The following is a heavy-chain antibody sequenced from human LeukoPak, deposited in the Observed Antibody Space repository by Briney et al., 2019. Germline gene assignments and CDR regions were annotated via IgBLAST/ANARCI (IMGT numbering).Heavy chain of an antibody. V-gene: IGHV6-1*01. D-gene: IGHD1-20*01. CDR3: TRESITGFTDY. CDR2: TYYRSKWYS. J-gene: IGHJ4*02. Sequence: SQTLSLTCAISGDSVSSNSPSWNWLRQSPSRGLEWLGRTYYRSKWYSDYAVSMKSRININPDTSKNQFSLHLNSVTPEDTAMYYCTRESITGFTDYWGQGTLVTVS. CDR1: GDSVSSNSPS.